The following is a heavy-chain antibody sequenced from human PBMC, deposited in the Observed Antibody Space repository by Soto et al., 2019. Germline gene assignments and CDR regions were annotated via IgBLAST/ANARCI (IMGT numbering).Heavy chain of an antibody. CDR3: AKGLGPAAKTSLNDY. V-gene: IGHV3-23*01. Sequence: EVQLLESGGGLVQPGGSLRLSCAASGFSFSNYAMTWVRQAPGKALEWVSTISDNGGSTYYADSVKGRFTISRDNSKKTLYLQMNSLRAEDTAVYYCAKGLGPAAKTSLNDYWGQGTLVTVSS. CDR2: ISDNGGST. J-gene: IGHJ4*02. CDR1: GFSFSNYA. D-gene: IGHD2-2*01.